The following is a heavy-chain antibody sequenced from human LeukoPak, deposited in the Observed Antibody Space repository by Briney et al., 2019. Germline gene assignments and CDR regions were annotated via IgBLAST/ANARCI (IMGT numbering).Heavy chain of an antibody. CDR1: GGSISSSSYY. D-gene: IGHD3-10*01. CDR3: ARVVVRGGIDY. J-gene: IGHJ4*02. CDR2: IYYSGST. Sequence: SETLSLTCTVSGGSISSSSYYWGWIRQPPGKGLEWIGSIYYSGSTYYNPSLKSRVTISADTSKNQFSLKLSSVIAADTAVYYCARVVVRGGIDYWGQGTLVTVSS. V-gene: IGHV4-39*07.